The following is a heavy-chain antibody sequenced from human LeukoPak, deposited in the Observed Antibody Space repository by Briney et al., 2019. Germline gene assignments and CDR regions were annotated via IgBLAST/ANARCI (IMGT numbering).Heavy chain of an antibody. CDR2: ISSRDRTT. CDR1: GFTFSDYE. CDR3: ARDYCSGGSCYGGHDY. J-gene: IGHJ4*02. Sequence: GGSLRLSCAASGFTFSDYEINWVRQAPGKGLEWVSYISSRDRTTYYADSVTGRFTISRDNAKNSLYLQMNSLRAEDTALYYCARDYCSGGSCYGGHDYWGQGTLVTVSS. D-gene: IGHD2-15*01. V-gene: IGHV3-48*03.